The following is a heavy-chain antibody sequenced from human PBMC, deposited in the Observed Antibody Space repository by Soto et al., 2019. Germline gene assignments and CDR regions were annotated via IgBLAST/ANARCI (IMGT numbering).Heavy chain of an antibody. Sequence: ASVKVSCKASGYTFTGYYMHWVRQAPGQGLEWMGWINPNSGGTNYAQKFQGWVTMTRDTSISTAYMELSRLRSDDTAVYYCARFNSAMVTGHSYYVMDVWGQGTSVTGSS. V-gene: IGHV1-2*04. J-gene: IGHJ6*02. CDR1: GYTFTGYY. CDR3: ARFNSAMVTGHSYYVMDV. D-gene: IGHD5-18*01. CDR2: INPNSGGT.